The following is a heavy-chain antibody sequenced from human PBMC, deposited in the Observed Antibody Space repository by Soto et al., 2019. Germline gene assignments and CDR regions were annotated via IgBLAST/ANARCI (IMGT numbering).Heavy chain of an antibody. CDR2: IYYSGST. CDR1: GGSISSSSYY. V-gene: IGHV4-39*01. D-gene: IGHD6-19*01. CDR3: ARLGSGSSGWYMGDGMDV. Sequence: SETLSLTCTVSGGSISSSSYYWGWIRQPPGKGLEWIGSIYYSGSTYYNPSLKSRVTISVDTSKNQFSLKLSSVTAADTAVYYCARLGSGSSGWYMGDGMDVWGQGTTVTVSS. J-gene: IGHJ6*02.